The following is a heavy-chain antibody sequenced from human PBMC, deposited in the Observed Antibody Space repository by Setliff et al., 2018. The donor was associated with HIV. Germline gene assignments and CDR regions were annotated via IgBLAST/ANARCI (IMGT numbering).Heavy chain of an antibody. CDR3: ARGGRVDESRGYYYPLMY. D-gene: IGHD3-22*01. V-gene: IGHV1-46*01. CDR2: SNPSSRTT. Sequence: ASVKVSCKSSGYVFTTHYIHWVRQAPGQGIEWMGMSNPSSRTTIYAQKFRGRMTLTKDKSTTTVYMELSSLRSDDTAVYYCARGGRVDESRGYYYPLMYWGQGTLVTVSS. CDR1: GYVFTTHY. J-gene: IGHJ4*02.